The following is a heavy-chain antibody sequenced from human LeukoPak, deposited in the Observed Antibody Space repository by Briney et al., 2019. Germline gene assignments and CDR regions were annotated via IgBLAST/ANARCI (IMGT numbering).Heavy chain of an antibody. CDR3: ARDAYDYVWGSYRYSLDY. D-gene: IGHD3-16*02. CDR1: GYTFTSYY. CDR2: INPSGGST. J-gene: IGHJ4*02. V-gene: IGHV1-46*01. Sequence: GASVKVSCKASGYTFTSYYMHWVRQAPGQGLEWMGLINPSGGSTSYAQKFQGRATMTRDTSTSTVHMELSSLRSEDTAVYYCARDAYDYVWGSYRYSLDYWGQGTLVTVSP.